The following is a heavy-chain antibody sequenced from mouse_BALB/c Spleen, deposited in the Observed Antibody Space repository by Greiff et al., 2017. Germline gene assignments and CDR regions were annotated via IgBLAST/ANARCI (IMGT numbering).Heavy chain of an antibody. CDR1: GFTFSDYY. CDR3: ARGLRQAMDY. Sequence: EVQRVESGGGLVKPGGSLKLSCAASGFTFSDYYMYWVRQTPEKRLEWVATISDGGSYTYYPDSVKGRFTISRDNAKNNLYLQMSSLKSEDTAMYYCARGLRQAMDYWGQGTSVTVSS. V-gene: IGHV5-4*02. D-gene: IGHD2-4*01. J-gene: IGHJ4*01. CDR2: ISDGGSYT.